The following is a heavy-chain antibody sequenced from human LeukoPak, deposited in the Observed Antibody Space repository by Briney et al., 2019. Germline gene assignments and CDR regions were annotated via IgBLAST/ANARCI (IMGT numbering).Heavy chain of an antibody. V-gene: IGHV4-34*01. CDR3: AGGTPYYCSGSYYYPPREYFDY. Sequence: PSEALSLTCAVYGGSFSGYYWSWIRQPPGKGLEWIGEINHSGSTNYNPSLKSRVTISVDTSKNQFSLKLSSVTAADTAVYYCAGGTPYYCSGSYYYPPREYFDYWGQGTLVTVSS. CDR2: INHSGST. D-gene: IGHD3-10*01. CDR1: GGSFSGYY. J-gene: IGHJ4*02.